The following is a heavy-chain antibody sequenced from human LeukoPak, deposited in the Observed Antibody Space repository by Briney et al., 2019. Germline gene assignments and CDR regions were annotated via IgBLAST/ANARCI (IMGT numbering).Heavy chain of an antibody. CDR2: IYPGDSDT. D-gene: IGHD3-10*01. CDR3: ARLGAAVRGVTANWFDP. J-gene: IGHJ5*02. CDR1: GYSFTSYW. Sequence: GESLKISCKGSGYSFTSYWIGWVRQMPGKGLEWMGIIYPGDSDTRYSPSFQGQVTISADKSISTAYLQWSSLKASDTAMYYCARLGAAVRGVTANWFDPWGQGTLVTVSS. V-gene: IGHV5-51*01.